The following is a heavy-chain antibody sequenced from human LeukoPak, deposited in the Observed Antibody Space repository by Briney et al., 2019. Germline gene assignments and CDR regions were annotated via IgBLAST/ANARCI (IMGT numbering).Heavy chain of an antibody. V-gene: IGHV1-2*04. J-gene: IGHJ4*02. CDR1: GYTFTRYY. CDR3: ARGTPRNQLLLYHFDY. CDR2: INPNSGGT. D-gene: IGHD2-2*02. Sequence: ASVKVSCKASGYTFTRYYMHWVRQAPGQGLEWMGWINPNSGGTNYAQKFQGWVTMTRDTSISTAYMELSRLRSDDTAVYYCARGTPRNQLLLYHFDYWGQGTLVTVSS.